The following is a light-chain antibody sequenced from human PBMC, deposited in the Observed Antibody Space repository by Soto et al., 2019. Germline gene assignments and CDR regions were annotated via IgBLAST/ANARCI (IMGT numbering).Light chain of an antibody. CDR2: DAS. Sequence: EIVMTQSAATLSVSPWERATLSCRASQSVSSYLAWYQQKPGQAPRLLIYDASNRATGIPARFSGSGSGTDFTLTISSLEPEDFAVYYCQQRSNWQITFGQGTRLEIK. J-gene: IGKJ5*01. CDR3: QQRSNWQIT. V-gene: IGKV3-11*01. CDR1: QSVSSY.